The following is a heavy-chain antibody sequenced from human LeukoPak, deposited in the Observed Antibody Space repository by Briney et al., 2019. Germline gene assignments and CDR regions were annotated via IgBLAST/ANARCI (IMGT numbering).Heavy chain of an antibody. D-gene: IGHD2-15*01. J-gene: IGHJ4*02. CDR3: ARDLVVGGASRLDS. Sequence: SQTLSLTCTVSGGSISSGGYYWSWIRQHPGKGLEWIGYIYYSGSTYYNPSLESRAAISVDTSKNQFSLKLSFVTAADTAVYYCARDLVVGGASRLDSWGQGTLVTVSS. V-gene: IGHV4-31*03. CDR2: IYYSGST. CDR1: GGSISSGGYY.